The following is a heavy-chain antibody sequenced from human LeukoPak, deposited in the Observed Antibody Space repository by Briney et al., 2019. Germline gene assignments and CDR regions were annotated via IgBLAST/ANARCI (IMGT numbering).Heavy chain of an antibody. D-gene: IGHD2-15*01. CDR2: INHSGST. Sequence: SETLSLTCAVYGGSFSGYYWSWIRQPPRKGLEWIGEINHSGSTNYIPSLKSRVTISVDTSKNQFSLKLSSVTAADTAVYYCARSPRGSRRTLDYWGQGTLVTVSS. J-gene: IGHJ4*02. CDR1: GGSFSGYY. CDR3: ARSPRGSRRTLDY. V-gene: IGHV4-34*01.